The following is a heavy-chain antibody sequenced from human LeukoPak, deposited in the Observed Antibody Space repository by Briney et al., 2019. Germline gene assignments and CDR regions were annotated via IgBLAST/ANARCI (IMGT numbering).Heavy chain of an antibody. CDR1: GFTFSSYW. CDR3: AREGVGDFFDY. CDR2: IKQDGSEK. J-gene: IGHJ4*02. V-gene: IGHV3-7*01. Sequence: GGSLRLSCAASGFTFSSYWMSWVRQAPGKGLEWVANIKQDGSEKYYVDSVKGRFTISRDNAKNSLYPQMNSLRAEDTAVYYCAREGVGDFFDYWGQGTLVTVSS. D-gene: IGHD3-10*01.